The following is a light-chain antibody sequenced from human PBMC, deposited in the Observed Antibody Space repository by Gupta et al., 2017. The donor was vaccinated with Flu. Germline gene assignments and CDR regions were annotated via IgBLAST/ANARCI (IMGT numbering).Light chain of an antibody. Sequence: TISCTGTSSDIGGYNYVSWYQQHPGKAPKLMIYDVSNRPSGVSNRFSASNSGITASLTISGLQAEDEADYYCDSYTTSGTPQDVFGTGTKLTVL. CDR3: DSYTTSGTPQDV. CDR1: SSDIGGYNY. V-gene: IGLV2-14*03. J-gene: IGLJ1*01. CDR2: DVS.